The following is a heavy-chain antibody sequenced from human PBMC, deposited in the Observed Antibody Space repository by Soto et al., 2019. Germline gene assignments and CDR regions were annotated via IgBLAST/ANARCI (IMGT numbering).Heavy chain of an antibody. CDR2: IYYSGST. CDR1: GGSISSSSYY. J-gene: IGHJ4*02. D-gene: IGHD3-3*01. V-gene: IGHV4-39*01. Sequence: PSETLSLTCTVSGGSISSSSYYWGWIRQPPGKGLEWIGSIYYSGSTYYNPSLKSRVTISVDTSKNQFSLKLSSVTAADTAVYYCASIHDFWSGYYAYYFDYWGQGTLVTVSS. CDR3: ASIHDFWSGYYAYYFDY.